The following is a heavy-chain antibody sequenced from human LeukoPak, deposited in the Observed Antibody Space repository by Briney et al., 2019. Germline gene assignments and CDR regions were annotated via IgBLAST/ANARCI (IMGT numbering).Heavy chain of an antibody. CDR2: VSGGGGST. D-gene: IGHD7-27*01. Sequence: GGSLRLSCAASGFTFSSYAMSWVRQAPGKGLEWVSTVSGGGGSTYYADSVKGRFTISRDNSKNTLYLQMNSLRAEDTAIYYCAKHLGLGLWDYFDYWGQGTLVTVSS. V-gene: IGHV3-23*01. CDR1: GFTFSSYA. J-gene: IGHJ4*02. CDR3: AKHLGLGLWDYFDY.